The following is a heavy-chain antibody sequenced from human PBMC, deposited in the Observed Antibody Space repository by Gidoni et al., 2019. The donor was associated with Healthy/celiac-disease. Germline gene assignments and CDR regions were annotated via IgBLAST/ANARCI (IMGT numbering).Heavy chain of an antibody. D-gene: IGHD3-10*01. Sequence: EVQLVESGGGLGQLGGSLRLSCAASGFTFSSDWMHWVRQAPGKGLVWVSRSNSDGSSTSYAESVKGRFTISRDNAKNTLYLQMNSLRAEDTAVYYCARDRGRALGNWFDPWGQGTLVTVSS. J-gene: IGHJ5*02. V-gene: IGHV3-74*01. CDR2: SNSDGSST. CDR3: ARDRGRALGNWFDP. CDR1: GFTFSSDW.